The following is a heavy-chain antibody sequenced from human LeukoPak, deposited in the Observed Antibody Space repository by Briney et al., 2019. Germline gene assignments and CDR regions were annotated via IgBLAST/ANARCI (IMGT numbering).Heavy chain of an antibody. CDR3: AREVAVGIGAYNF. CDR2: INLDGSEQ. CDR1: GFTFTSFY. D-gene: IGHD6-13*01. V-gene: IGHV3-7*01. Sequence: PGGSLRLSCVASGFTFTSFYISWVRQAPGEWQEWVANINLDGSEQYYVDSVKGRFTISRDNAKNSLYLQMNSLWAEDTAVYYCAREVAVGIGAYNFWGQGTLVTVSS. J-gene: IGHJ4*02.